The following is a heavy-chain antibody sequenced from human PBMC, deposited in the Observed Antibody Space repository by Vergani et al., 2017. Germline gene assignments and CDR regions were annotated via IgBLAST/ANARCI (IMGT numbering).Heavy chain of an antibody. J-gene: IGHJ6*02. D-gene: IGHD1-1*01. V-gene: IGHV3-21*01. CDR3: ARDSLGLERLNYYYYGMDV. Sequence: EVQLVESGGGLVKPGGSLRLSCAASGFTFSSYSMNWVRQAPGKGLEWVSSISGSSSYIYYADSVKGRFTISRDNAKNSLYLQMNSRRAEDTDVYYCARDSLGLERLNYYYYGMDVWGQGTTVTVSS. CDR2: ISGSSSYI. CDR1: GFTFSSYS.